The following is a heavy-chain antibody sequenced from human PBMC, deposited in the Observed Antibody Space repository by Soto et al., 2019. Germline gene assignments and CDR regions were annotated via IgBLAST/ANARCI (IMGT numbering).Heavy chain of an antibody. CDR3: ARGHRKASEPYYYYYYMDV. J-gene: IGHJ6*03. Sequence: ASVKVSCKASGYTFTSYDINWVRQATGQGLEWMGWMNPNSGNTGYAQKFQGRVTMTRNTSISTAYMELSSLRSEDTAVYYCARGHRKASEPYYYYYYMDVWGKGTTVTVSS. CDR1: GYTFTSYD. CDR2: MNPNSGNT. V-gene: IGHV1-8*01. D-gene: IGHD1-26*01.